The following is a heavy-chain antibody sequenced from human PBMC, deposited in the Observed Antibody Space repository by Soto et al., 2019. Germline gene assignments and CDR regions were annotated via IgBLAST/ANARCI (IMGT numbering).Heavy chain of an antibody. CDR3: ATSIEARWFSFGGRYVMHV. V-gene: IGHV1-3*01. J-gene: IGHJ6*02. CDR1: GNTFTTYA. CDR2: INAGNINT. Sequence: SVKVSCKASGNTFTTYAVHRVRQAPGQRLEWMGWINAGNINTKYSQKFQGRVTITGDTSASTAYMVLSSLRSEATAVYYCATSIEARWFSFGGRYVMHVWGQGLMVIVYS. D-gene: IGHD6-6*01.